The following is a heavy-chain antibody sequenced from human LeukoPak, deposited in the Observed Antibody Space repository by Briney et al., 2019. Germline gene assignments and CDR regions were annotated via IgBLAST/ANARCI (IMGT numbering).Heavy chain of an antibody. CDR2: INHSGST. CDR3: ARAMETTYYDFWSGYQINWFDP. CDR1: GGSFSGYY. V-gene: IGHV4-34*01. Sequence: SETLSLTCAVYGGSFSGYYWSWIRQPPGKGLEWIGEINHSGSTNYKPSLKSRVTISVETSKNQFSLKVSSVTAADTAVYYCARAMETTYYDFWSGYQINWFDPWGQGTLVTVSS. D-gene: IGHD3-3*01. J-gene: IGHJ5*02.